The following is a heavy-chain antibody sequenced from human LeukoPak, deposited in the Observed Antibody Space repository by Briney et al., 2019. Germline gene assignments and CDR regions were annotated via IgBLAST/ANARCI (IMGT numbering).Heavy chain of an antibody. CDR1: GFIFSSYD. Sequence: GGSLRLSCGASGFIFSSYDMHWVRQAPGKGLEWVAVVWYDGSNKYYADSVKGRFTISRDNSKNTLYLQMNSLRAEDTAVYYCARAQWLRLGPGDYWGQGTLVTVSS. V-gene: IGHV3-33*01. CDR2: VWYDGSNK. J-gene: IGHJ4*02. CDR3: ARAQWLRLGPGDY. D-gene: IGHD5-12*01.